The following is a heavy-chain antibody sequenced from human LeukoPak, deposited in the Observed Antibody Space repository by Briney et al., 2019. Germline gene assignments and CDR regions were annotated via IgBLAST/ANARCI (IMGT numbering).Heavy chain of an antibody. CDR1: GFTFSSYG. CDR2: ISGSGGNT. CDR3: ARHDYGDYVPDY. V-gene: IGHV3-23*01. J-gene: IGHJ4*02. D-gene: IGHD4-17*01. Sequence: PGGSLRLSCAASGFTFSSYGMSWVRQAPGKGLGWVSAISGSGGNTYYADSVKGRFTISRDNSKNTLYLQMNSLRAEDTAVYYCARHDYGDYVPDYWGQGTLVTVSS.